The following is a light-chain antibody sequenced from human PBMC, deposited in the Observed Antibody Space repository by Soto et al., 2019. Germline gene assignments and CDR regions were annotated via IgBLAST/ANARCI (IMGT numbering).Light chain of an antibody. CDR1: QSVSSN. CDR2: GAS. J-gene: IGKJ1*01. V-gene: IGKV3-15*01. CDR3: QQYNNWPQT. Sequence: EMVMTQSPVTLSVSPGERSTLSCRARQSVSSNLAWYQQKSGQAPRLLIKGASTRATGIPARSSGSGSGTEFTLTISSLPSEDFEVYYCQQYNNWPQTFGQGTKVDIK.